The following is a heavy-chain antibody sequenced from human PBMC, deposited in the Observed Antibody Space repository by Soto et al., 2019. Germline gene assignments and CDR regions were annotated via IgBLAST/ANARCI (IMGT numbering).Heavy chain of an antibody. V-gene: IGHV1-69*13. D-gene: IGHD6-6*01. J-gene: IGHJ6*03. CDR3: ARAPSIAAQPHGYMHV. Sequence: ASVKVSCKASGGTFSSYAISWVRQAPGQGLEWMGGIIPIFGTANYAQKFQGRVTITADESTSTAYMELSSLRSEDTAVYYCARAPSIAAQPHGYMHVWGKGTTVTVSS. CDR1: GGTFSSYA. CDR2: IIPIFGTA.